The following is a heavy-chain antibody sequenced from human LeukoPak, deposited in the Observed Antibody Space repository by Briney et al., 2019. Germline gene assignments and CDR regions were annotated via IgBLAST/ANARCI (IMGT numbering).Heavy chain of an antibody. D-gene: IGHD6-19*01. V-gene: IGHV3-9*01. CDR2: ITWNSDTI. CDR1: GFTFDDYA. J-gene: IGHJ4*02. Sequence: PGGSLTLSCAASGFTFDDYAMHWVRQAPGKGLGRVSGITWNSDTIGYADSVKGRFTISRDNAKNSLYLQMNSLRAEDTALYYCAKDHLAVAGTAMRFEYWGQGTLVTVSS. CDR3: AKDHLAVAGTAMRFEY.